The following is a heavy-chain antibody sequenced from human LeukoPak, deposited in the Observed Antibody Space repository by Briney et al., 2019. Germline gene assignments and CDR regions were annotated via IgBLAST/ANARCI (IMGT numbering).Heavy chain of an antibody. CDR1: GYSISSGYY. CDR3: ARHGSPIRSGYYWVY. J-gene: IGHJ4*02. V-gene: IGHV4-38-2*02. D-gene: IGHD3-22*01. Sequence: PSETLSLTCTVSGYSISSGYYWGWIRQPPGKGLEWIGEINHSGSTNYNPSLKSRVTISVDTSKNQFSLKLSSVTAADTAVYYCARHGSPIRSGYYWVYWGQGTLVTVSS. CDR2: INHSGST.